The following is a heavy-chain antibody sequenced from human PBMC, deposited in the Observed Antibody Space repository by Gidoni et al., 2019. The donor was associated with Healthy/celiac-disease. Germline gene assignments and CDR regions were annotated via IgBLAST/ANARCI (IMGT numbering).Heavy chain of an antibody. CDR3: ARDSPAYYGSGTIDY. V-gene: IGHV4-34*01. CDR1: GGSFSGYY. D-gene: IGHD3-10*01. CDR2: IHHIGIT. J-gene: IGHJ4*02. Sequence: QVQLQQWGAGLLKPSATLSLPCTVDGGSFSGYYWSWIRQPPGKGLEWIGEIHHIGITNYNPSLKSRVTISVDTSKNQFSLKLSSVTAADTAVYYCARDSPAYYGSGTIDYWGQGTLVTVSS.